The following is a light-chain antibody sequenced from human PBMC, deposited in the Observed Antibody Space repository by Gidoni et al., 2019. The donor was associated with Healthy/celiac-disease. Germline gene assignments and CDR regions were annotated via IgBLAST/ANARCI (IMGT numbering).Light chain of an antibody. CDR2: GAS. Sequence: PGERATLSCRASQSVSSNLAWYQQKPGQAHRLLIYGASTRATGIPARFSGSGSGTEFTLTISSLQPEDFAVYYCQQYNNWPYTFGQGTKLEIK. CDR3: QQYNNWPYT. CDR1: QSVSSN. J-gene: IGKJ2*01. V-gene: IGKV3-15*01.